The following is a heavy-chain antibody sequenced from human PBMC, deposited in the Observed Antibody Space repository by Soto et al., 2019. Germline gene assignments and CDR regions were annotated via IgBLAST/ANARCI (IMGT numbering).Heavy chain of an antibody. Sequence: EVQLVESGGGLVKPGGALRLSCAASGFTFSNAWMSWVRQAPGKGLECVGGIKSKTDGGTTDYAAPVKGRFTISRDDSKNTLYLQMNSLKTEDTAVYYCTAGDPWYSYGYYWGQGTLVTVSS. CDR3: TAGDPWYSYGYY. D-gene: IGHD5-18*01. V-gene: IGHV3-15*01. J-gene: IGHJ4*02. CDR2: IKSKTDGGTT. CDR1: GFTFSNAW.